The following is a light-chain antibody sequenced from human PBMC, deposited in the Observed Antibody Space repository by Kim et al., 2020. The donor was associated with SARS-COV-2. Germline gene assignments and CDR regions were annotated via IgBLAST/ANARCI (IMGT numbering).Light chain of an antibody. Sequence: LITISCTGTSGDVGGNNYVSGYQQHPGKAPKLMIYDVSKRHSGVSSRFSGAKSGNTASLTISGLQAEDEADYYCSSYTSRSTSVVFGGGTKVTVL. CDR2: DVS. CDR1: SGDVGGNNY. CDR3: SSYTSRSTSVV. V-gene: IGLV2-14*04. J-gene: IGLJ2*01.